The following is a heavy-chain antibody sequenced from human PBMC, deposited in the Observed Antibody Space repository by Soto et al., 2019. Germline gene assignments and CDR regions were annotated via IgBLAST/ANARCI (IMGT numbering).Heavy chain of an antibody. J-gene: IGHJ4*02. CDR3: AKEPFGVNGAKHAQ. Sequence: GGSLRLSCAASGFTFSSYAMSWVRQAPGKGPEWVSAISGSGDRTYYADSVKGRFTISRDNSKNTLYLQMNSLRAEDTAVYYFAKEPFGVNGAKHAQWGQGTLVTVSA. CDR2: ISGSGDRT. D-gene: IGHD1-26*01. CDR1: GFTFSSYA. V-gene: IGHV3-23*01.